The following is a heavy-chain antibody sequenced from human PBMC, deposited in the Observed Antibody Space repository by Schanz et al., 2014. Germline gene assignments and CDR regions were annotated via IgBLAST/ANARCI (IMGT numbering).Heavy chain of an antibody. CDR1: GFTFSTHA. J-gene: IGHJ4*02. D-gene: IGHD5-18*01. Sequence: EVQLLESGGGLIQPGGSLRLSCAASGFTFSTHAMSWVRQAPGKGLEWVSSISGDHRNTFYADSVKGRLTISRDDAKKSMYLQMNNLRAEDTAVYYCVRVSFADPRLYRGMDRDIDCWGQGTLVTVSS. CDR2: ISGDHRNT. V-gene: IGHV3-23*01. CDR3: VRVSFADPRLYRGMDRDIDC.